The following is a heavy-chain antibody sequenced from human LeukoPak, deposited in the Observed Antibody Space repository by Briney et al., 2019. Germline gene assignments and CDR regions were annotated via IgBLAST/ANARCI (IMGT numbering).Heavy chain of an antibody. V-gene: IGHV3-21*01. D-gene: IGHD4-17*01. CDR3: ARDPGDYFDY. J-gene: IGHJ4*02. Sequence: GGSLRLSCAASGFTFSSYSMNWVRQAPGKGLEWVSSISSSGSYIYYADSVKGRFTISRDNAKNSLYLQMNSLRAEDTAVYYCARDPGDYFDYWGQGTLVTVSS. CDR2: ISSSGSYI. CDR1: GFTFSSYS.